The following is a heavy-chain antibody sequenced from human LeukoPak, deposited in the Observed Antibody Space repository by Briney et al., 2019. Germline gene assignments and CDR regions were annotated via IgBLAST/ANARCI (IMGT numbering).Heavy chain of an antibody. CDR3: QNKNA. Sequence: PGGSLRLSCAASGFTFSGSAMHWVREASGKGGEWGGRIRSKANSYVTAYAASVKGRYTIPKHESNNTAYLQMNSLKTENTAVYYCQNKNAWGQGTLVTVSS. V-gene: IGHV3-73*01. CDR2: IRSKANSYVT. CDR1: GFTFSGSA. J-gene: IGHJ4*02. D-gene: IGHD2/OR15-2a*01.